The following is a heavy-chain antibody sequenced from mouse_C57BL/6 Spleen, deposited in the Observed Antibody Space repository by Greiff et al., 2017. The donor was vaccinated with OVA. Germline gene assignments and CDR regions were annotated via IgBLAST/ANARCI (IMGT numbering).Heavy chain of an antibody. CDR3: AEEGGYYGSSSLFAY. V-gene: IGHV1-4*01. J-gene: IGHJ3*01. D-gene: IGHD1-1*01. CDR2: INPSSGYT. Sequence: VQLQESGAELARPGASVKMSCKASGYTFTSYTMHWVKQRPGQGLEWIGYINPSSGYTEYNQKFKDKATLTADTSSSTAYMQLSSLTSEDSAVXYCAEEGGYYGSSSLFAYWGQGTLVTVAA. CDR1: GYTFTSYT.